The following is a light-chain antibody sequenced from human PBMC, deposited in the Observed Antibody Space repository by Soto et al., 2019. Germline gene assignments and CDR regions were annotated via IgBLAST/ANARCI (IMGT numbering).Light chain of an antibody. Sequence: QSALTQPASVSGSPGQSITISCTGTSSDVGRYNYVSWYQHHPGKAPKLMIYDVTYRPSGVSNRFSGSKSGNTASLAISGLRFEDEVDYYCAAWDDSMNGLYVFGTGTKVT. J-gene: IGLJ1*01. CDR1: SSDVGRYNY. CDR3: AAWDDSMNGLYV. V-gene: IGLV2-14*03. CDR2: DVT.